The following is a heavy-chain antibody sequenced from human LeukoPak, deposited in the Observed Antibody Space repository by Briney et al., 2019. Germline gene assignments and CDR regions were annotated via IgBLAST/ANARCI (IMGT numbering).Heavy chain of an antibody. CDR3: ARDSRSIAARGYFDY. CDR1: GGSISSYY. D-gene: IGHD6-6*01. V-gene: IGHV4-4*07. J-gene: IGHJ4*02. Sequence: PSETLSLTCTVSGGSISSYYWSWIRQPAGKGLEWIGRIYTSGSTNYNPSLKSRVTMSVDTSKNQFSLKLSSVTAADTAVYYCARDSRSIAARGYFDYWGQGTLVTVSS. CDR2: IYTSGST.